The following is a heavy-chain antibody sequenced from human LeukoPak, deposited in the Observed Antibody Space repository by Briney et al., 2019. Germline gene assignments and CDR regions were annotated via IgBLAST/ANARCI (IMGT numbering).Heavy chain of an antibody. CDR3: ARESGLRGDAFDI. D-gene: IGHD3-10*01. V-gene: IGHV3-21*01. CDR1: GFTFSSYS. CDR2: ISTSSIYI. J-gene: IGHJ3*02. Sequence: PGGSLRLSCAASGFTFSSYSMNWVRQAPGKGLEWVSSISTSSIYIYYADSVKGRFIISRDNAKNSLYLQMNSLRAEDTAVYYCARESGLRGDAFDIWGQGTMVTVSS.